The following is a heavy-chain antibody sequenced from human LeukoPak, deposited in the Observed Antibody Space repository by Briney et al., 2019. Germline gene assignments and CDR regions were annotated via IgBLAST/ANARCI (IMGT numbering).Heavy chain of an antibody. D-gene: IGHD3-9*01. Sequence: SETLSLTCAVYDVSSGYYWSWIREPPGKGLVWIGEIHPSGITSFNPSLKSRASISADTSKNQFSLKLTSVTAADTALYYCSRGRDQSKTGDYWGQGTLVTVSS. CDR1: DVSSGYY. V-gene: IGHV4-34*01. CDR2: IHPSGIT. CDR3: SRGRDQSKTGDY. J-gene: IGHJ4*02.